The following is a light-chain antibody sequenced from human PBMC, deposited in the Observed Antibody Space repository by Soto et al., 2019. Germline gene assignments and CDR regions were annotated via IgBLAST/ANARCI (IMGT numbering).Light chain of an antibody. Sequence: DIQMTQSPSTLPASVGDRVTITCRASQTIDSWLAWYQQRPGKPPNLLIYKASTLASGVPSRFSGSGSGTEFTLTINSLQPDDFATYYCQQYNSYSLTWTFGQGTKVDIK. V-gene: IGKV1-5*03. CDR1: QTIDSW. CDR3: QQYNSYSLTWT. J-gene: IGKJ1*01. CDR2: KAS.